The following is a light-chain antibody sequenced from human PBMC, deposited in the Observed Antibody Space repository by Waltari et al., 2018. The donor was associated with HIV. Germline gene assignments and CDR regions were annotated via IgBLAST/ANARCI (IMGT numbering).Light chain of an antibody. V-gene: IGLV2-11*01. CDR1: FSHVCGFNF. J-gene: IGLJ2*01. CDR2: AVS. Sequence: QSALTQPHSVSGSPGRSVTIPFTGTFSHVCGFNFVSWYQQHPGKAPKLMIYAVSQRPSEVPDRFSGSKSDNTASLTISGLQAEDEANYCCCSYAGSYRYVVFGGGTKRTVL. CDR3: CSYAGSYRYVV.